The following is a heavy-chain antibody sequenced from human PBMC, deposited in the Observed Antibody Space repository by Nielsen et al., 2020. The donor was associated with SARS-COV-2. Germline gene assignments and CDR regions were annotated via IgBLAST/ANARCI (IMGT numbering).Heavy chain of an antibody. D-gene: IGHD3-3*01. CDR1: GGSISSSSYY. CDR2: IYYSGST. CDR3: ARERTIFGVVRVGWFDP. V-gene: IGHV4-61*01. Sequence: SETLSLTCTVSGGSISSSSYYWGWIRQPPGKGLEWIGYIYYSGSTNYNPSLKSRVTISVDTSKNQFSLKLSSVTAADTAVYYCARERTIFGVVRVGWFDPWGQGTLVTVSS. J-gene: IGHJ5*02.